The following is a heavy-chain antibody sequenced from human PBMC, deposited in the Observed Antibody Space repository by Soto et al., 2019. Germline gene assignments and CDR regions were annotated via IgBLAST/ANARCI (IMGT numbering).Heavy chain of an antibody. Sequence: GESLKISCKGSGYSFTSYWIGWVRQMPGKGLEWMGIIHPGDSVTRYSPSFQGQVTISADKSISSGYLQWSSLRASDTAIYYCARLSGTASSPYGMDVWGEGTTVTVSS. CDR2: IHPGDSVT. V-gene: IGHV5-51*01. J-gene: IGHJ6*04. D-gene: IGHD1-1*01. CDR3: ARLSGTASSPYGMDV. CDR1: GYSFTSYW.